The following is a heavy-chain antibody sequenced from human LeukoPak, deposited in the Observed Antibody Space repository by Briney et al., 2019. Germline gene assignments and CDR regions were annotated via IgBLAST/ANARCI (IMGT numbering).Heavy chain of an antibody. V-gene: IGHV1-69*06. D-gene: IGHD5-24*01. Sequence: AVKVSCKASGGTFSSYAISWVRRAPGQGLEWMGGIIPIFGTANYAQKFQGRVTITADKSTSTAYMELSSLRSEDTAVYYCARRAGDGYNLVGYYFDYWGQGTLVTVSS. J-gene: IGHJ4*02. CDR3: ARRAGDGYNLVGYYFDY. CDR1: GGTFSSYA. CDR2: IIPIFGTA.